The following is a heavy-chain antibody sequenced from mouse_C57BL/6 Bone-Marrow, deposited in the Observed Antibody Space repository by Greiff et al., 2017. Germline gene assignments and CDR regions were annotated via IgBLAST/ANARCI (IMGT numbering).Heavy chain of an antibody. Sequence: QVQLQQSGAELVRPGTSVKMSCKASGYTFTNYWIGWAKQRPGHGLEWIGDIYPGGGYTNYNEKFKGKATLPADKSSSNAYMQISSLTSEDSAIYYCARYDCYYVPFAYWGQGTLVTVSA. J-gene: IGHJ3*01. CDR2: IYPGGGYT. D-gene: IGHD2-3*01. CDR1: GYTFTNYW. CDR3: ARYDCYYVPFAY. V-gene: IGHV1-63*01.